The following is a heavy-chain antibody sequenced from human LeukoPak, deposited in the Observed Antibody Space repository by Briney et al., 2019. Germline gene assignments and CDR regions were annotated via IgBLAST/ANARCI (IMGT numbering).Heavy chain of an antibody. CDR1: GGTFSSYA. J-gene: IGHJ3*02. Sequence: ASVKVSCKASGGTFSSYAISWVRQAPGQGLEWMGGIIPIFGTANYAQKLQGRVTITADESTSTAYMELSSLRSEDTAVYYCARDERGCSSTSCHSTPGAYAFDIWGQGTMVTVSS. V-gene: IGHV1-69*01. D-gene: IGHD2-2*01. CDR3: ARDERGCSSTSCHSTPGAYAFDI. CDR2: IIPIFGTA.